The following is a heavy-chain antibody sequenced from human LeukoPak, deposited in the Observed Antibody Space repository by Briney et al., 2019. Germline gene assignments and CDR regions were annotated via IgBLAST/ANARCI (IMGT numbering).Heavy chain of an antibody. CDR2: INPSGGST. J-gene: IGHJ4*02. CDR1: GYTFTSYY. CDR3: ARDENGYCTNGVCPDY. Sequence: GASVKVSCKASGYTFTSYYMHWVRQAPGQGFEWRGIINPSGGSTSYAQKFQGRVTMTRDTSTGTVYMELSSLRSEDTAVYYCARDENGYCTNGVCPDYWGQGTLVTVSS. V-gene: IGHV1-46*01. D-gene: IGHD2-8*01.